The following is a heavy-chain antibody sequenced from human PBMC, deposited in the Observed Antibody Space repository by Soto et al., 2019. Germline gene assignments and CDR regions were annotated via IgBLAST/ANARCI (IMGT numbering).Heavy chain of an antibody. CDR2: FYYSGST. CDR1: GGSISSYY. CDR3: ARTQAVFIDY. D-gene: IGHD2-15*01. V-gene: IGHV4-39*01. J-gene: IGHJ4*02. Sequence: PSETLSLTCTVSGGSISSYYWGWIRQPPGKGLEWIGSFYYSGSTYYYTSLKSRVTISGDTSESQISLKLSSVTAADTAVYYCARTQAVFIDYWGQGTLVTVSS.